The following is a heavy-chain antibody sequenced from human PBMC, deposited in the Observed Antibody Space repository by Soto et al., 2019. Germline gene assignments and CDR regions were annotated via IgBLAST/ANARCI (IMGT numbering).Heavy chain of an antibody. V-gene: IGHV2-5*02. CDR3: AHRVLRTVFGLVTTTAIDFDF. Sequence: QITLNESGPTVVRPTETLTLTCRFSGFSLTTSGVGVGWIRQSPGKAPEWLALMYWDDDKRYSASLKSRLTITKDTSKNQVVLTVSDLDPTDTATYYCAHRVLRTVFGLVTTTAIDFDFWGPGTPVAVSS. CDR2: MYWDDDK. J-gene: IGHJ4*02. D-gene: IGHD3-3*01. CDR1: GFSLTTSGVG.